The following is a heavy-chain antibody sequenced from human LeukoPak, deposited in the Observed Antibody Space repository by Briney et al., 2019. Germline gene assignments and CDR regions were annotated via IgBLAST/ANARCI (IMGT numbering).Heavy chain of an antibody. CDR1: GFTFSDYY. Sequence: GGSLRLSCAAPGFTFSDYYMSWTRQAPGKGLEWVSYISSSSSYTNYADSVKGRFTISRDNAKNSLYLQMNSLRAEDTAVYYCARCAGFGESCDYWGQGTLVTVSS. D-gene: IGHD3-10*01. CDR3: ARCAGFGESCDY. V-gene: IGHV3-11*03. CDR2: ISSSSSYT. J-gene: IGHJ4*02.